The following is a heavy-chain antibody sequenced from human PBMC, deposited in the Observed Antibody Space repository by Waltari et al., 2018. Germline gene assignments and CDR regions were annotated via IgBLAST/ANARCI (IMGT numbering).Heavy chain of an antibody. CDR1: GGSISSYY. CDR3: ARVGLTAYYYYMDV. Sequence: VQLQESGPGLVKPSETLSLTCTVSGGSISSYYWSWIRQPPGKGLEWIGYIYSSGSTNYNPSLKSRVTISVDTSKNQFSLKLSSVTAADTAVYYCARVGLTAYYYYMDVWGKGTTVTVSS. D-gene: IGHD6-25*01. CDR2: IYSSGST. V-gene: IGHV4-59*01. J-gene: IGHJ6*03.